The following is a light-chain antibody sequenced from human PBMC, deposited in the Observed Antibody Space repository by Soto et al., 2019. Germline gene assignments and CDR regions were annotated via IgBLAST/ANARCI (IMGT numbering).Light chain of an antibody. CDR1: SNDVGAYNY. Sequence: QSVLTQPPSASGSPGQSVTISCTGSSNDVGAYNYVSWYQQHPGKAPKLIIYEVTKRPSGVPDRFSGSKSGNTASLTVSGLQADDEADYFCGSDAGSDNHVFGTGTKVTVL. CDR2: EVT. V-gene: IGLV2-8*01. J-gene: IGLJ1*01. CDR3: GSDAGSDNHV.